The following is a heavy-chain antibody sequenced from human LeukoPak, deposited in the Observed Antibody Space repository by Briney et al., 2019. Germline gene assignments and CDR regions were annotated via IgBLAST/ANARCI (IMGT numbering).Heavy chain of an antibody. J-gene: IGHJ4*02. CDR1: GFTFSVRG. D-gene: IGHD2-15*01. CDR3: AKDHPRQGVTAHTPFDY. V-gene: IGHV3-23*01. CDR2: ISGSGGST. Sequence: GGSLRLSCAAYGFTFSVRGMTWVRQAPGKGLEWVSAISGSGGSTYYPDSVEGRFTISRDNSKNTLYLQMNSLRAEDTAIYYCAKDHPRQGVTAHTPFDYWGQGTLVTVSS.